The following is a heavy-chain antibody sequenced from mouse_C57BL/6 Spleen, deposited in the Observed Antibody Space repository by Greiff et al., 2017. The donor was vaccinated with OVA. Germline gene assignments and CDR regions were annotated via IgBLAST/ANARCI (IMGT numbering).Heavy chain of an antibody. J-gene: IGHJ2*01. CDR2: IDPETGGT. D-gene: IGHD1-1*01. V-gene: IGHV1-15*01. Sequence: VQLQQSGAELVRPGASVTLSCKASGYTFTDYEMHWVKQTPVHGLEWIGAIDPETGGTASNQKFKGKAILTADKSSSTAYMELRSLTSEYSAVYYCTASYYYGSSYYFDYWGQGTTLTVSS. CDR1: GYTFTDYE. CDR3: TASYYYGSSYYFDY.